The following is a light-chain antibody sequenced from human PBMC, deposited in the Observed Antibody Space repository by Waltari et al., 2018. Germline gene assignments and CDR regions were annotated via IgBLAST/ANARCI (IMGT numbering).Light chain of an antibody. J-gene: IGKJ5*01. CDR2: YAS. Sequence: EIVLTQSPDFQSVTPKEKVTITCRASQSIGRSLHWYQRKPGQSPNLLIKYASQSISVVPSRFSGSGSGTDFTLTITSLEAEDAATYFCHQSSKLPITFGQGTRLEI. CDR3: HQSSKLPIT. CDR1: QSIGRS. V-gene: IGKV6-21*02.